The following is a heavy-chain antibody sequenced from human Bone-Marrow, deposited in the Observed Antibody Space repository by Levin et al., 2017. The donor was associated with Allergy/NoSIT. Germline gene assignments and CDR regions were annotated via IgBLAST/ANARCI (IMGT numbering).Heavy chain of an antibody. CDR3: ARGRLAVAGTGPYFDY. CDR1: GYTFTGYY. Sequence: GESLKISCKASGYTFTGYYMHWVRQAPGQGLEWMGWINPNSGGTNYAQKFQGRVTMTRDTSISTAYMELSRLRSDDTAVYYCARGRLAVAGTGPYFDYWGQGTLVTVSS. V-gene: IGHV1-2*02. J-gene: IGHJ4*02. D-gene: IGHD6-19*01. CDR2: INPNSGGT.